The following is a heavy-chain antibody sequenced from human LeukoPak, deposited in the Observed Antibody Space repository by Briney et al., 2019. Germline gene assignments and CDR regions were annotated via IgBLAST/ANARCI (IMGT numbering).Heavy chain of an antibody. J-gene: IGHJ4*02. CDR3: AETSDYGGNSVPH. V-gene: IGHV4-39*01. CDR1: GGSISSSSYY. D-gene: IGHD4-23*01. CDR2: IYYTGRT. Sequence: SETLSLTCTVSGGSISSSSYYWGWIRQPPGKGLEWIGSIYYTGRTYNNPSLRSRITISVDTSKNQFSLKLSSVTAADTAVYYCAETSDYGGNSVPHWGQGTLVTVSS.